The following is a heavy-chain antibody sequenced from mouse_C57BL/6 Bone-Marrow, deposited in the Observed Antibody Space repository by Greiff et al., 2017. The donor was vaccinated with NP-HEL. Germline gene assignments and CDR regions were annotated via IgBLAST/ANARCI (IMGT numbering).Heavy chain of an antibody. CDR1: GFTFSSYT. CDR3: ARHPPYSNFSMDY. V-gene: IGHV5-9*01. CDR2: ISGGGGNT. Sequence: EVQVVESGGGLVKPGGSLKLSCAASGFTFSSYTMSWVRQTPEKRLEWVATISGGGGNTYYPDSVKGRFTISRDNAKNTLYLQMSSLRSEDTALYYCARHPPYSNFSMDYWGQGTSVTVSS. D-gene: IGHD2-5*01. J-gene: IGHJ4*01.